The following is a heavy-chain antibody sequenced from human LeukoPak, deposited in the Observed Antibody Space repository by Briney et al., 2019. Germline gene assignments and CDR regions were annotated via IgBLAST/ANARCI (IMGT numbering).Heavy chain of an antibody. Sequence: QPGRSLRLSCAASGLTFSSYGMHWVRQAPGKGLEWVAVISYDGSNKYYADSVKGRFTISRDNSKNTLYLQMNSLRAEDTAVYYCEKEEYCSGGSCYSPLDYWGQGTLVTVSS. CDR2: ISYDGSNK. D-gene: IGHD2-15*01. J-gene: IGHJ4*02. CDR1: GLTFSSYG. V-gene: IGHV3-30*18. CDR3: EKEEYCSGGSCYSPLDY.